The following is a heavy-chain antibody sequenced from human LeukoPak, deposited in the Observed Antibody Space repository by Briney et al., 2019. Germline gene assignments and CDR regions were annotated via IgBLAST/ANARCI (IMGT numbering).Heavy chain of an antibody. D-gene: IGHD6-19*01. Sequence: GSLRLSCAASGFTFSSYWMSWIRQPPGKGLEWIGSIYYSGSTYYNPSLKSRVTISVDTSKNQFSLKLSSVTAADTAVYYCARAVTVYTSGWSHYFDFWGQGTLVTVSS. J-gene: IGHJ4*02. CDR3: ARAVTVYTSGWSHYFDF. V-gene: IGHV4-39*01. CDR2: IYYSGST. CDR1: GFTFSSYW.